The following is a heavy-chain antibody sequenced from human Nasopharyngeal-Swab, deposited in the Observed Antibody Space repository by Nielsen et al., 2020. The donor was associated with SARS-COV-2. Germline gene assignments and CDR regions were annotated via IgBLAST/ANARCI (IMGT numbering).Heavy chain of an antibody. CDR3: ARGRPPYYDFWSGYYTSYGMDV. D-gene: IGHD3-3*01. J-gene: IGHJ6*02. V-gene: IGHV3-48*02. Sequence: GESLKISCAASGFTFSSYSMNWVRQAPGKGLEWVSYISSSSSTIYYADSVKGRFTISRDNAKNSLYLQMSSLRDEDTAVYYCARGRPPYYDFWSGYYTSYGMDVWGQGTTVTVSS. CDR1: GFTFSSYS. CDR2: ISSSSSTI.